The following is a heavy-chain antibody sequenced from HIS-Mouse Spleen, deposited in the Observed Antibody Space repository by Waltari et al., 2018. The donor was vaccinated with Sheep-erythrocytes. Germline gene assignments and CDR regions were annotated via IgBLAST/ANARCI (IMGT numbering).Heavy chain of an antibody. CDR3: XRIGSSXXXXDX. CDR1: GFSLXTSGMC. V-gene: IGHV2-70*15. J-gene: IGHJ4*02. CDR2: IDWDDDK. D-gene: IGHD6-13*01. Sequence: QVTLRESGPALVKPTQTLTLTCTFSGFSLXTSGMCVSWIRQPPGKALEWLARIDWDDDKYYSXSLKXXLTITXXXSXXXXVLTMTNMXPVDTXTYYCXRIGSSXXXXDXWGQGTLVTVS.